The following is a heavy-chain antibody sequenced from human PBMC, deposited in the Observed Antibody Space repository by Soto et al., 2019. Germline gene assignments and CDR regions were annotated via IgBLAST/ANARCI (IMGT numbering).Heavy chain of an antibody. J-gene: IGHJ3*01. CDR2: IRYSGKT. Sequence: QVQLHESGPGLVEPSETLSLTCTVSGGSLTNYFWTWIRQSPGKGLEWIAYIRYSGKTDYNPSLKSRVTISLDTPKNQFSLKLTSVTAADTAMYYCARFQYTVVTPFELWGQGTMVIVSS. CDR1: GGSLTNYF. D-gene: IGHD2-21*02. V-gene: IGHV4-59*01. CDR3: ARFQYTVVTPFEL.